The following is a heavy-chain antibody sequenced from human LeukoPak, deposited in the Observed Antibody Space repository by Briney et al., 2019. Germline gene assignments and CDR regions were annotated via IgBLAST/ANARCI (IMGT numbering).Heavy chain of an antibody. CDR2: IYTSGSI. V-gene: IGHV4-4*07. D-gene: IGHD6-25*01. Sequence: SETPSLTCTVSGDSITSYYWSWIRQPAGKGLEWIGRIYTSGSINYNPSLESRVTLLVDTSKKQFSLRLTSVTAADTAVYYCARISAVKPYHFDYWGQGTLVTVSS. J-gene: IGHJ4*02. CDR3: ARISAVKPYHFDY. CDR1: GDSITSYY.